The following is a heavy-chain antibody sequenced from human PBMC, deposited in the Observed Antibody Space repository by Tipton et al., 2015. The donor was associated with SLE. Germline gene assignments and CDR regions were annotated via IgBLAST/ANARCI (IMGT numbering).Heavy chain of an antibody. D-gene: IGHD3-3*01. CDR2: IHNSGST. J-gene: IGHJ4*02. CDR1: GGSIRSGGYY. CDR3: ARGILEPFDY. Sequence: TLSLTCTVSGGSIRSGGYYWRWIRKHPGKGLEWIGYIHNSGSTYYNPSLKSRVTISVDTSKNQFSLKLSSVTAADTAVYYCARGILEPFDYWGQGTLVTVSS. V-gene: IGHV4-31*03.